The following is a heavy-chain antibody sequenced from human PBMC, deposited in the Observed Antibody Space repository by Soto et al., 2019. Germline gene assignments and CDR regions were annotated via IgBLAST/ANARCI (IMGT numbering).Heavy chain of an antibody. D-gene: IGHD2-21*02. CDR1: GDSINSRSYY. V-gene: IGHV4-39*01. J-gene: IGHJ4*02. CDR3: ARQRTSVVTQAYFDV. CDR2: IYYSGRT. Sequence: SETLSLTCTVTGDSINSRSYYWGWIRQPPGKGLEWIGSIYYSGRTYNNPSLRSRVSMSIDTSKDQFSLKLKSVTAADTALYFCARQRTSVVTQAYFDVWGTGSLVTVSS.